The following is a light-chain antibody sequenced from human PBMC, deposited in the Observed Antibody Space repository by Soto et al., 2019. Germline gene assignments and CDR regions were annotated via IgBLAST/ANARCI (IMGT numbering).Light chain of an antibody. CDR3: QSADSSGTYVV. Sequence: SYELTQPPSVSVSPGQTARITCSGAALPKQYAYWYQQKPGQDPVLVIYKDSERPSGIPERFSGSSSGTTVTLTISGVQEEDEADYYCQSADSSGTYVVFGGGTKLTVL. J-gene: IGLJ2*01. CDR1: ALPKQY. CDR2: KDS. V-gene: IGLV3-25*03.